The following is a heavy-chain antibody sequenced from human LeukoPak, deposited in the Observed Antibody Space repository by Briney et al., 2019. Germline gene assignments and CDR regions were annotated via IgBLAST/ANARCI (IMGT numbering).Heavy chain of an antibody. D-gene: IGHD1-26*01. V-gene: IGHV3-33*06. CDR3: AKDGVAWVGARYYFDY. J-gene: IGHJ4*02. CDR1: GFTFSSYG. Sequence: GGSLRLSCAASGFTFSSYGMRWVRQAPGKGLEWVAVIWYDGSNKYYADSVKGRFTISRDNSKNTLYLQINSLRAEDTAVYYCAKDGVAWVGARYYFDYWGQGTLVTVSS. CDR2: IWYDGSNK.